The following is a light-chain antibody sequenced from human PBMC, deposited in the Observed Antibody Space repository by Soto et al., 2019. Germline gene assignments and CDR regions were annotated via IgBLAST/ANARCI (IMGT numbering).Light chain of an antibody. CDR2: RAS. CDR1: QSICTW. CDR3: QQYSSYLYT. V-gene: IGKV1-5*03. Sequence: DIQMTQSPSTLSASIGDRVTISCRASQSICTWLAWYQQKPGKAPKVLIYRASSLESGVPSRFSGSGSGTEFTLTISSLQPDDFATYYCQQYSSYLYTFGQGTKLEI. J-gene: IGKJ2*01.